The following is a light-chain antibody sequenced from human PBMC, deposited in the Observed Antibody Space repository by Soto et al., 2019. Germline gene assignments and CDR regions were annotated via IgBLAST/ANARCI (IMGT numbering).Light chain of an antibody. Sequence: QSALTQPPSASGSPGQSFTISCTGTSSDIGVYNYVSWYQQHPDKAPKLIISDVTKLPSGVPDRFSGSKSGNTASLTVSGLQAEDEADYYCTSYAGSNIWVFGGGTRLT. V-gene: IGLV2-8*01. CDR2: DVT. J-gene: IGLJ3*02. CDR1: SSDIGVYNY. CDR3: TSYAGSNIWV.